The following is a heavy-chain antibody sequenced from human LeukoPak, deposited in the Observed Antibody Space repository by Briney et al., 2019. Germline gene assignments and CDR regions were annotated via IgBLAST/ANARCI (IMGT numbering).Heavy chain of an antibody. CDR2: ISGSGGST. D-gene: IGHD2-2*01. CDR3: AKDLVVSYQLLLAVDH. CDR1: GFTFSSYA. J-gene: IGHJ4*02. V-gene: IGHV3-23*01. Sequence: GGSLRLSCAASGFTFSSYAMSWVRQAPGKGLEWVSAISGSGGSTYYADSVKGRFTISRDNSKNTLYLQMSSLRAEDTAVYYCAKDLVVSYQLLLAVDHWGQGTLVTVSS.